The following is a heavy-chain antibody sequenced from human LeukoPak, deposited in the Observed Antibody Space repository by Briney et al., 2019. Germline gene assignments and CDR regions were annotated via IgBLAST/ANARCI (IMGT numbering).Heavy chain of an antibody. D-gene: IGHD3-22*01. Sequence: PGRSLRLSCAVSGFTFSNAWMNWVRQAPGKGLEWVGRIKSKTDGGTTDYAAPVKGRFTISRDDSKNTLYLQMNSLKTEDTAVYYCTTETVWYYDSSGYYYAEWGQGTLVTVSS. V-gene: IGHV3-15*01. CDR2: IKSKTDGGTT. CDR1: GFTFSNAW. CDR3: TTETVWYYDSSGYYYAE. J-gene: IGHJ4*02.